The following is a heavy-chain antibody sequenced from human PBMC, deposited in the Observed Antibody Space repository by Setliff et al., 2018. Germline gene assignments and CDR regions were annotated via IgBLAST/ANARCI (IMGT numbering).Heavy chain of an antibody. J-gene: IGHJ3*02. CDR3: ARGTANMYDILTGYGAFDI. CDR1: GGTFSGYA. Sequence: ASVKVSCKASGGTFSGYAISWVRQAPGQGLEWMGGVIPIFGTANYAQKFQGRVTITADESTSTAYMELSSLRSEDTAVYYCARGTANMYDILTGYGAFDIWGQGTMVTVSS. CDR2: VIPIFGTA. V-gene: IGHV1-69*13. D-gene: IGHD3-9*01.